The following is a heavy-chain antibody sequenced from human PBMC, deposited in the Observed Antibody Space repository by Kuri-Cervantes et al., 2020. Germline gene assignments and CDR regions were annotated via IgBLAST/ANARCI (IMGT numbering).Heavy chain of an antibody. CDR2: ISYDGSNK. CDR1: GFTFSSYA. D-gene: IGHD5-18*01. J-gene: IGHJ4*02. CDR3: AKETTGYSYGNLDY. Sequence: GGSLRLSCAASGFTFSSYAMHWVRQAPGKGLEWVAVISYDGSNKYYADSVKGRFTISRDNSKNTLYLQMNSLRAEDTAVYCCAKETTGYSYGNLDYWGQGTLVTVSS. V-gene: IGHV3-30-3*01.